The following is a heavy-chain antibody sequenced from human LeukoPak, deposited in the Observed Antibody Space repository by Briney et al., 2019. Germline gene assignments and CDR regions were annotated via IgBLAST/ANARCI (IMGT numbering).Heavy chain of an antibody. D-gene: IGHD5-12*01. J-gene: IGHJ3*02. V-gene: IGHV3-13*01. Sequence: GGSLRLSCAASGFTFSSYDMHWVRQPTGKGLEWVSAIGTVGDTYYPGSVKGRFTISRENAKNSFYLQMNSLRAGDTAVYYCARGGSSDAFDIWGQGTMVTVSS. CDR2: IGTVGDT. CDR1: GFTFSSYD. CDR3: ARGGSSDAFDI.